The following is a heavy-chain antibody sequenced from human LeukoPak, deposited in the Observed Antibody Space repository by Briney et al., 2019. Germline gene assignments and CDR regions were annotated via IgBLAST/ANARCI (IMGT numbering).Heavy chain of an antibody. D-gene: IGHD2-2*01. CDR1: GFTFSSYA. V-gene: IGHV3-30*04. Sequence: GRSLRLSCAASGFTFSSYAMHWVRQAPGKGLEWVAVISYDGSNKYYADSVKGRFTISRDNSKNTLYLQMNSLRAEDTAVYYCARERCSSTSCRRNPDYWGQGTLSPSPQ. CDR2: ISYDGSNK. J-gene: IGHJ4*02. CDR3: ARERCSSTSCRRNPDY.